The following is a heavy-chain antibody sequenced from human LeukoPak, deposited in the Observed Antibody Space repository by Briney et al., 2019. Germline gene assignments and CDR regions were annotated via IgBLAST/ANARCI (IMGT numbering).Heavy chain of an antibody. J-gene: IGHJ3*02. CDR2: INHSGST. CDR3: ARVEGYCSGGSCYSDAFDI. D-gene: IGHD2-15*01. V-gene: IGHV4-34*01. Sequence: PSETLSLTCAVYGGSFSGYYWSWIRQPPGKGLEWIGEINHSGSTNYNPSLKSRVTISVDTSKNQFSLKLSSVTAADAAVYYCARVEGYCSGGSCYSDAFDIWGQGTMVTVSS. CDR1: GGSFSGYY.